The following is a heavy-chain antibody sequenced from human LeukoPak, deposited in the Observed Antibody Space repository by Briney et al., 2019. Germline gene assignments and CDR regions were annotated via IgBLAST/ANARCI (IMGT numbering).Heavy chain of an antibody. D-gene: IGHD2-15*01. CDR1: GFTFSSYV. V-gene: IGHV3-30*04. CDR2: ISYDGSNE. Sequence: GGSLRLSCAASGFTFSSYVMHWVRQAPGKGLEWVAIISYDGSNEYYADSVKGRFTISRDNSKNTLYLQMNSLRAEDTAVYYCARGSNYCSGISCHMNDWGQGTLVTVSS. CDR3: ARGSNYCSGISCHMND. J-gene: IGHJ4*02.